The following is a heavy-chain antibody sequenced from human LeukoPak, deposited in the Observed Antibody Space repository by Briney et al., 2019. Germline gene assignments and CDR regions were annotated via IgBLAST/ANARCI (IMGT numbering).Heavy chain of an antibody. CDR1: GGSISSSSYY. J-gene: IGHJ4*02. V-gene: IGHV4-39*06. CDR3: WSPYSSGWTHIDY. CDR2: IYYSGST. D-gene: IGHD6-19*01. Sequence: PSETLCLTCTVSGGSISSSSYYWGWIRQPPGKGLVWIGSIYYSGSTYYNPSLKSRVTISVDKSKNQFPLMLSSVTDADTAAYYCWSPYSSGWTHIDYWGQGTLVTVSS.